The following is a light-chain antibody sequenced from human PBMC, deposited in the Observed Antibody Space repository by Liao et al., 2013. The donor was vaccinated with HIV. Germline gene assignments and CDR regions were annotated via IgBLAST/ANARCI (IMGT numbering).Light chain of an antibody. Sequence: YVLTQSPSVSVTPGKTARITCGGDNIGGTSVHWYQQKPGQAPRLIIYYDRRRPSGIPERISGSNSGNTASLTISRAEAGDEADYYCQVWDNSRDHVIFGGGTKLTVL. V-gene: IGLV3-21*01. CDR1: NIGGTS. J-gene: IGLJ2*01. CDR2: YDR. CDR3: QVWDNSRDHVI.